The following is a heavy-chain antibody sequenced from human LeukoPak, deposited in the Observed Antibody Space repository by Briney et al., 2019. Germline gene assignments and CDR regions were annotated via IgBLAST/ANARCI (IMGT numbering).Heavy chain of an antibody. D-gene: IGHD3-10*01. V-gene: IGHV4-31*03. CDR1: GASLSSNAQY. CDR2: THHTGNT. Sequence: PSQTLSLTCTVSGASLSSNAQYWSWIRQHPGKGLEWIGYTHHTGNTYNNPSLKSRLTISVDTSRNQFYLKLSSVTAADTAVYYCATYGGVRGLSFDYWGQGTLVTVSS. J-gene: IGHJ4*02. CDR3: ATYGGVRGLSFDY.